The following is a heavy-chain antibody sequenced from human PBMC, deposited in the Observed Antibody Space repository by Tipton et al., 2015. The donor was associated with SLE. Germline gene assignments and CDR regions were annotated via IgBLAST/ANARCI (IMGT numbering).Heavy chain of an antibody. D-gene: IGHD2-15*01. V-gene: IGHV4-59*01. CDR1: GGSISSYY. CDR2: IYYSGST. CDR3: ARAPQGIFDY. Sequence: LRLSCTVSGGSISSYYWSWIRQPPGKGLERIGYIYYSGSTNYNPSLKSRVTISVDTSKNQFSLKLSSVTAADTAVYYCARAPQGIFDYWGQGTLVTVSS. J-gene: IGHJ4*02.